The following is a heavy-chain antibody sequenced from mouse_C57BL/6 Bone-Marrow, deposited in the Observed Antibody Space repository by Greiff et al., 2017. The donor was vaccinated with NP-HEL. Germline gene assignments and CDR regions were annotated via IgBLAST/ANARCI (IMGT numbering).Heavy chain of an antibody. D-gene: IGHD1-1*01. V-gene: IGHV3-6*01. J-gene: IGHJ3*01. CDR2: ISYDGSN. CDR3: ARERNYYGSSRAY. CDR1: GYSITSGYY. Sequence: EVKLQESGPGLVKPSQSLSLTCSVTGYSITSGYYWNWIRQCPGNKLEWMGYISYDGSNNYNPSLKNRISITRDTSKNQFFLKLNSVTTEDTATYYCARERNYYGSSRAYWGQGTLVTVSA.